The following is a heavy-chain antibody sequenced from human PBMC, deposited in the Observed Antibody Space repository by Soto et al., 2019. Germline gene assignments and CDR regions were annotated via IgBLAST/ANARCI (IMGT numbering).Heavy chain of an antibody. CDR3: ARMIVVAPYNWFDP. CDR2: IYSGGST. V-gene: IGHV3-53*01. Sequence: GGSLRLSCAASGFTVSSNYMSWVRQAPGKGLEWVSVIYSGGSTYYADSVKGRFTISRDNSKNTLYLQMNSLRAEDTAVYYCARMIVVAPYNWFDPWGQGTLVTVSS. D-gene: IGHD3-22*01. CDR1: GFTVSSNY. J-gene: IGHJ5*02.